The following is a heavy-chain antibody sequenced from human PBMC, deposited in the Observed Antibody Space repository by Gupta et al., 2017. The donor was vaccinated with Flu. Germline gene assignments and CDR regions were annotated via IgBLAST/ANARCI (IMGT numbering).Heavy chain of an antibody. Sequence: VRQAPGKGLEWVAVVSSDGGTTYYAAYVKGRGTSARDNSKSTLYLQMNSLRAEDKDIYYCEKEGFCYSRSCVREFKSHFDSWCQVTLFRVS. CDR3: EKEGFCYSRSCVREFKSHFDS. J-gene: IGHJ4*02. D-gene: IGHD6-13*01. CDR2: VSSDGGTT. V-gene: IGHV3-30*18.